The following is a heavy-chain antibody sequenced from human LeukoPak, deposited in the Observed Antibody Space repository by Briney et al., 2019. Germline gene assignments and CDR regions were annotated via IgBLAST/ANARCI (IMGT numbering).Heavy chain of an antibody. J-gene: IGHJ4*02. Sequence: GSLILSCAASGFIFSSYAMSGVRQAPGRGLEWVSSLSGSGSTTYYADSGKGRFTISRDSSKNTLYLQMNSLRAEDTAVYYCAKDTRYYDSSGYYRLDYWGQGTLVTVSS. V-gene: IGHV3-23*01. D-gene: IGHD3-22*01. CDR1: GFIFSSYA. CDR2: LSGSGSTT. CDR3: AKDTRYYDSSGYYRLDY.